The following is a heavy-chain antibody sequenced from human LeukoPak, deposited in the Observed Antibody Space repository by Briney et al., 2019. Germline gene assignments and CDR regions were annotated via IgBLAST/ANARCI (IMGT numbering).Heavy chain of an antibody. CDR1: GFTFSSYA. J-gene: IGHJ4*02. D-gene: IGHD6-13*01. Sequence: GGSLRLSCAASGFTFSSYAMSCVRHAPGKGLEWVSAISGSGGSTYEADSVKSPFTTSRDNSKTTLYLQMNSLRAEDTPVYYCAKDSQHTAGIPIDYWGQGTLVTVSS. CDR2: ISGSGGST. CDR3: AKDSQHTAGIPIDY. V-gene: IGHV3-23*01.